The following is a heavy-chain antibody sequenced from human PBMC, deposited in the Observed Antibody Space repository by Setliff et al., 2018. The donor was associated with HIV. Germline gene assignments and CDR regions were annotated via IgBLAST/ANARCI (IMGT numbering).Heavy chain of an antibody. V-gene: IGHV4-34*01. CDR2: IDYSGSP. J-gene: IGHJ5*02. CDR3: ARVARYSYGSFGS. Sequence: PSETLSLTCAVYGGSFSGYHWSWIRQPPGKGLEWIGEIDYSGSPNYNPSLKSRVTISIDTSKKQFSLRLTSVTAADTAVYYCARVARYSYGSFGSWGQGTLVTVAS. D-gene: IGHD5-18*01. CDR1: GGSFSGYH.